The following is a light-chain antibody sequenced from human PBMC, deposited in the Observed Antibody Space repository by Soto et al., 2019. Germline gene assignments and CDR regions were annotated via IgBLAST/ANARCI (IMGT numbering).Light chain of an antibody. J-gene: IGKJ4*01. CDR2: AAS. Sequence: AIPITPSPSSLSASVGDRVTITCRASQGIRNDLGWYQQKPGKAPKLLIYAASSLQSGVPSRFSGSGSGTDFTLTISSMQPEDFANYYCLQDYNYPLTFGGGTKVDIK. CDR1: QGIRND. CDR3: LQDYNYPLT. V-gene: IGKV1-6*01.